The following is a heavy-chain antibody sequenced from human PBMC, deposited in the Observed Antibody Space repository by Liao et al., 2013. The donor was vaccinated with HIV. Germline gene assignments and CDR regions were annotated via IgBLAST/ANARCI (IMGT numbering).Heavy chain of an antibody. D-gene: IGHD3-3*01. CDR2: IYTSGST. V-gene: IGHV4-61*02. CDR3: AREGRYYDFWSGYYDWFDP. CDR1: GGSISSGSYY. Sequence: QVQLQESGPGLVKPSQTLSLTCTVSGGSISSGSYYWSWIRQPAGKGLEWIGRIYTSGSTNYNPSLKSRVTISVDTSKNQFSLKLSSVTAADTAVYYCAREGRYYDFWSGYYDWFDPWGQGTLVTVSS. J-gene: IGHJ5*02.